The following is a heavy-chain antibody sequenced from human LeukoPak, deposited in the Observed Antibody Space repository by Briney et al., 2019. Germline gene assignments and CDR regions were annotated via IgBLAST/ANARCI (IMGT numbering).Heavy chain of an antibody. Sequence: SETLSLTCAVYGGSFSAYYWSWFRQPPGKGLDWIGEINHSGSTNYNPSLKSRVTISVDTSKNQFSLKLTSVTAADTAVYYCARAIYKSTGTYGYWGQGTPVTVSS. D-gene: IGHD1-1*01. CDR3: ARAIYKSTGTYGY. CDR1: GGSFSAYY. CDR2: INHSGST. V-gene: IGHV4-34*01. J-gene: IGHJ4*02.